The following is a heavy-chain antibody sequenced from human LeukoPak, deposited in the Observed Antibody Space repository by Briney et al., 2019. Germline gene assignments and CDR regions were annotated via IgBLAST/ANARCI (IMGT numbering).Heavy chain of an antibody. V-gene: IGHV3-30*18. D-gene: IGHD3-10*01. CDR3: AKDYYGSGATPEA. CDR2: ISYDGSNK. Sequence: GGSLRLSCAASGFTFNDYAMHWVRQAPGKGLEWVSDISYDGSNKYYADSVKGRFTISRGNSKNTLYLQMNSLRAEDTAVHYCAKDYYGSGATPEAWGQGTLVTVSS. CDR1: GFTFNDYA. J-gene: IGHJ5*02.